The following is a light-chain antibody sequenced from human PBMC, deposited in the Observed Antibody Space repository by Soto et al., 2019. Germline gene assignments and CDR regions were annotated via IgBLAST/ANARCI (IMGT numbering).Light chain of an antibody. J-gene: IGKJ2*01. CDR1: QDIISW. V-gene: IGKV1-12*01. CDR2: AAS. Sequence: DSQMTQSPSSVSASVGDRVTITCRASQDIISWLAWYQQKPGKAPKLLIYAASSLQSGIPSRFSGSGSGTDFTLTISSLQPEDFATYYCQQANSFPYTFGQGTKLEIK. CDR3: QQANSFPYT.